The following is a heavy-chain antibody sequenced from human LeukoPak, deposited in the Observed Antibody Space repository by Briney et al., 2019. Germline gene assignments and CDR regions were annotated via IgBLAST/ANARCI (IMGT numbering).Heavy chain of an antibody. CDR3: ARAPVGATRVHFDY. Sequence: ASVKVSCKASRYTFTGYYMHWVRQAPGQGLEWMGWINPNSGGTNYAQKFQGRVTMTRDTSISTAYMELSRLRPDDTAVYYCARAPVGATRVHFDYWGQGTLVTVSS. V-gene: IGHV1-2*02. CDR1: RYTFTGYY. CDR2: INPNSGGT. J-gene: IGHJ4*02. D-gene: IGHD1-26*01.